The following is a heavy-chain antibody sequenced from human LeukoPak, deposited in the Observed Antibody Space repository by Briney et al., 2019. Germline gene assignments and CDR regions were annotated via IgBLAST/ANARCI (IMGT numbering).Heavy chain of an antibody. CDR1: CFSISRGYY. CDR3: ARRQGYWWFDL. CDR2: IYHTGCT. Sequence: AETLSLTCAVACFSISRGYYWGWILQPPGQGLEWIESIYHTGCTSSNPSLKTRVTIKVDTSKTQFSLRLSFVDVADTAVYSCARRQGYWWFDLWGRGTLVTVSS. V-gene: IGHV4-38-2*01. J-gene: IGHJ2*01. D-gene: IGHD3-22*01.